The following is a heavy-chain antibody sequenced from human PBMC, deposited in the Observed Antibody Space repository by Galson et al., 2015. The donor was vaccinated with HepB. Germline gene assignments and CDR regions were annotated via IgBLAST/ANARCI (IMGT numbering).Heavy chain of an antibody. V-gene: IGHV3-66*01. CDR1: GFTVSSNY. Sequence: SLRLSCAASGFTVSSNYMSWVRQAPGKGLEWVSVIYSGGSTYYADSVKGRFTISRDNAKNSLYLQMNSLRAEDTAVYYCARVRYYYDSSGYYPAISHYYYYGMDVWGQGTTVTVSS. D-gene: IGHD3-22*01. CDR2: IYSGGST. CDR3: ARVRYYYDSSGYYPAISHYYYYGMDV. J-gene: IGHJ6*02.